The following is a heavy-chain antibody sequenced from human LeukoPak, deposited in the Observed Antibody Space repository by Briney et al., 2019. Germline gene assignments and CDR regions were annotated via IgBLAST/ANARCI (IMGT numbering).Heavy chain of an antibody. Sequence: SETLSLTCTVSGGSISSSSYYWGWIRQPPGKGLEWIGSIYYSGSTHYNPSLKSRVTVSLDTSKYQFSLKLTSVSAADTAIYYCARVYNPDFYYHMDVWGKGTTVTVSS. D-gene: IGHD1-14*01. V-gene: IGHV4-39*07. CDR1: GGSISSSSYY. CDR2: IYYSGST. J-gene: IGHJ6*03. CDR3: ARVYNPDFYYHMDV.